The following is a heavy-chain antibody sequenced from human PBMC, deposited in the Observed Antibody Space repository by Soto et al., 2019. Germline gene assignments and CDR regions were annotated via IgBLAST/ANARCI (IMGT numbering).Heavy chain of an antibody. CDR1: SGSISSTIYS. D-gene: IGHD2-15*01. Sequence: QLQLQESGPGLVKPSETLSLTCTVSSGSISSTIYSWDWIRQPPGKGLEWIGRIFYSGSTYYNPSGKSRVTISVDTSKNQFSLTLTSVTAADTAVYYCARQCRGVTCHWFVPWGQGTLVTVSS. CDR2: IFYSGST. J-gene: IGHJ5*02. V-gene: IGHV4-39*01. CDR3: ARQCRGVTCHWFVP.